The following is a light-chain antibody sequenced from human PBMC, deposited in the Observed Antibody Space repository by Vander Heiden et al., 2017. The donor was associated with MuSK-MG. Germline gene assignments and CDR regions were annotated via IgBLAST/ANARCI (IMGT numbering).Light chain of an antibody. CDR1: QSLLHSNGYND. Sequence: DVVVTRSPLSLPVTPGEPASISCRSSQSLLHSNGYNDLDWYLQKPGQSPQLLIYLGSNRASGVPDRFSGSGSGTDFTLKISRVEAEDVGVYYCMQALQTPTFGQGTNLEIK. J-gene: IGKJ2*01. V-gene: IGKV2-28*01. CDR2: LGS. CDR3: MQALQTPT.